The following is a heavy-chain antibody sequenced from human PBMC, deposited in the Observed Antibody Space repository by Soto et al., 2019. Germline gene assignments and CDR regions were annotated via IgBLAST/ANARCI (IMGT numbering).Heavy chain of an antibody. D-gene: IGHD2-21*02. CDR3: ARSIVVVTALDY. V-gene: IGHV1-69*13. J-gene: IGHJ4*02. CDR1: GGTFSSYA. Sequence: ASVKVSCKASGGTFSSYAITWVRQAPGRGLEWMGGIIPIFGTANYAQKFQARVTITADESTSTAYMELSSLRSEDAAVYYCARSIVVVTALDYWGQGTLVTVSS. CDR2: IIPIFGTA.